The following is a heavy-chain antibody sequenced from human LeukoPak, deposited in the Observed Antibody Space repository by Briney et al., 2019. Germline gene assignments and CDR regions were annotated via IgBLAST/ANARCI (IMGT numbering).Heavy chain of an antibody. J-gene: IGHJ3*02. Sequence: PGGSLRLSCAASGFTFSSYEMNWVRQAPGKGLEWVAVIWYDGSNKYYADSVKGRFTISRDNSKNTLYLQMNSLRAEDTAVYYCAREGSGSYLDAFDIWGQGTMVTVSS. CDR1: GFTFSSYE. CDR2: IWYDGSNK. V-gene: IGHV3-33*08. D-gene: IGHD1-26*01. CDR3: AREGSGSYLDAFDI.